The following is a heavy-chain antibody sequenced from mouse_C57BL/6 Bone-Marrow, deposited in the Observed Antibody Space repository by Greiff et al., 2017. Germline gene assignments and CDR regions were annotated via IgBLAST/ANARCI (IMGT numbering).Heavy chain of an antibody. V-gene: IGHV1-50*01. Sequence: QVQLQQPGAELVKPGASVKLSCKASGYTFTSYWMQWVKQRPGQGLEWIGEIDPSDSYTNYNQKFKGKATLTVDTSSSTASMQLSSLTSEDSAVYYCARFLRLTWFAYWGQGTLVTVSA. CDR1: GYTFTSYW. CDR2: IDPSDSYT. J-gene: IGHJ3*01. CDR3: ARFLRLTWFAY. D-gene: IGHD3-2*02.